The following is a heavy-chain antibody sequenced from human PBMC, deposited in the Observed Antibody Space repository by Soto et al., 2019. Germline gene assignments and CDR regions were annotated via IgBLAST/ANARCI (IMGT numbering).Heavy chain of an antibody. V-gene: IGHV1-8*01. J-gene: IGHJ4*02. CDR2: MEPSTGRT. D-gene: IGHD1-26*01. Sequence: ASVKVSCKASGYSFTSLDINWVRQTAGQGLEWMGWMEPSTGRTGYAQKFQGRVTMTRDTSINTAYMELTTLTSDDTAFYYCARGVSAGVDYWGQGTLVTVSS. CDR3: ARGVSAGVDY. CDR1: GYSFTSLD.